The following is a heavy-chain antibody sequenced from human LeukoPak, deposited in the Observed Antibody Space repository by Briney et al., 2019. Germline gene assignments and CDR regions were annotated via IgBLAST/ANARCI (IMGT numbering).Heavy chain of an antibody. CDR1: GYTFTGDQ. CDR2: IKPSSGDT. CDR3: ARKSAGFLTA. V-gene: IGHV1-2*02. D-gene: IGHD2/OR15-2a*01. J-gene: IGHJ5*02. Sequence: ASVKVSCKASGYTFTGDQIYWLRQAPGQGLEWVGWIKPSSGDTLYEQKFQGRVTMTRDKSISSAYMELSSLRSDDTAVYCCARKSAGFLTAWGQGTLVTVSS.